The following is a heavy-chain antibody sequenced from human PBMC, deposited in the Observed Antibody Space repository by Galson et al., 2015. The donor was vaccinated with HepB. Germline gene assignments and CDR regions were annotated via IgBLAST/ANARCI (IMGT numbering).Heavy chain of an antibody. D-gene: IGHD4-23*01. CDR2: INWNGGST. Sequence: SLRLSCAASGFTFDDYGMSWVRQAPGKGLEWVSGINWNGGSTGYADSVKGRFTISRDNAKNSLYLQMNSLRAEDTALYHCARDDYGGLNPYYLDYWGQGTLVTVSS. CDR1: GFTFDDYG. V-gene: IGHV3-20*01. CDR3: ARDDYGGLNPYYLDY. J-gene: IGHJ4*02.